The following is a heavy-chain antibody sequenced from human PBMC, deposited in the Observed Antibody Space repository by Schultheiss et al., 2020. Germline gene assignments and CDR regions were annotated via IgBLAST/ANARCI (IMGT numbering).Heavy chain of an antibody. CDR3: ARGGKERWLRRYYMDV. CDR2: IYYSGST. D-gene: IGHD5-12*01. Sequence: SETLSLTCTVSGGSISSDGYYWSWIRQYPGRGLEWIGYIYYSGSTNYNPSLKSRVTISVDTSKNQFSLKLSSVTAADTAVYYCARGGKERWLRRYYMDVWGKGTTVTVSS. CDR1: GGSISSDGYY. V-gene: IGHV4-31*03. J-gene: IGHJ6*03.